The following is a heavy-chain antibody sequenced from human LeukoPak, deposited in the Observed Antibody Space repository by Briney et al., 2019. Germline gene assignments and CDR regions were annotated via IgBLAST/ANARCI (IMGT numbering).Heavy chain of an antibody. Sequence: GRSLRLSCAASGFTFDDYTMHWVRQAPGKGLEWVSGISWNSGSIGYADSVKGRFTISRDNAKNSLYLQMNSLRAEDTAVYYCARSREAFGIFGVVFYYFDNWGQGTLVTVSS. CDR3: ARSREAFGIFGVVFYYFDN. CDR1: GFTFDDYT. J-gene: IGHJ4*02. D-gene: IGHD3-3*01. V-gene: IGHV3-9*01. CDR2: ISWNSGSI.